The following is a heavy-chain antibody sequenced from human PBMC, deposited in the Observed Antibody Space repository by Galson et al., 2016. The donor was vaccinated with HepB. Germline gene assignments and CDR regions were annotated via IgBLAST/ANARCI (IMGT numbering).Heavy chain of an antibody. Sequence: QSGAEVKKPGESLKISCKGSGNSFTTNWIGWVRQMPGKGLEWMGIIYLGDSDTRYSPSFQGQVAISADKSISTAYLQWRSLKASDTAIYYCARAPSEYQLVDGRRHYYYYGFEVWGQGTTVTVSS. CDR2: IYLGDSDT. D-gene: IGHD2-2*01. J-gene: IGHJ6*02. V-gene: IGHV5-51*01. CDR3: ARAPSEYQLVDGRRHYYYYGFEV. CDR1: GNSFTTNW.